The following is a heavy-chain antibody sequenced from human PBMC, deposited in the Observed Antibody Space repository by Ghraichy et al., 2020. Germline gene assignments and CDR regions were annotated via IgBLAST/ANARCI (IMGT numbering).Heavy chain of an antibody. CDR3: ARNRGRCTNGVCYLDY. D-gene: IGHD2-8*01. V-gene: IGHV3-23*01. J-gene: IGHJ4*02. CDR1: GFTFSSYA. CDR2: ISGSGGST. Sequence: GSLRLSCAASGFTFSSYAMSWVRQAPGKGLEWVSAISGSGGSTYYADSVKGRFTISRDNSKNTLYLQMNSLRAEDTAVYYCARNRGRCTNGVCYLDYWGQGTLVTVSS.